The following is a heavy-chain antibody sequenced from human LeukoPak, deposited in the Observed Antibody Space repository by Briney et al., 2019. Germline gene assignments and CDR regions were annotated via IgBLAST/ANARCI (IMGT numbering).Heavy chain of an antibody. Sequence: ASVKVSCTTSGYTFADYYLHSVRQAPGQGLEWMGSIDPDSGGTNSAQKFQGRVTMTRDTSISTAHMELSRLRSDDTAVYYCAREYYDSTGRKHAFENWGQGTMVTVSS. V-gene: IGHV1-2*02. J-gene: IGHJ3*02. CDR1: GYTFADYY. CDR2: IDPDSGGT. CDR3: AREYYDSTGRKHAFEN. D-gene: IGHD3-22*01.